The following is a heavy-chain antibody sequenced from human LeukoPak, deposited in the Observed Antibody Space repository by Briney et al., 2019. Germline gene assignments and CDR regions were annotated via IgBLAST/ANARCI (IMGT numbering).Heavy chain of an antibody. CDR2: ISSSSSYI. CDR1: GFTFSSYS. J-gene: IGHJ6*03. D-gene: IGHD3-3*01. Sequence: GGSLRLSCAASGFTFSSYSMNWVRQAPGKGLEWVSSISSSSSYIYYADSVKGRFTISRDNAKNSLYLQMNSLRAEDTAVYYCARVRFLEWFQYYMDVWGKGTTVTVSS. CDR3: ARVRFLEWFQYYMDV. V-gene: IGHV3-21*01.